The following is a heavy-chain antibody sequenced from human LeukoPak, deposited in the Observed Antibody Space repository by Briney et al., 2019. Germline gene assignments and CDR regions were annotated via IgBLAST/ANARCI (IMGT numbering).Heavy chain of an antibody. CDR3: GYDSSDDFDY. Sequence: GGSLRLSCAASGFTVSSNYMSWVRQVPGEGLEWVSVIYSGGSTYYADSVKGRFTISRDNSKNTLYLQMNSLRAEDTAVYYCGYDSSDDFDYWGQGTLVTVSS. D-gene: IGHD3-22*01. V-gene: IGHV3-66*01. CDR2: IYSGGST. J-gene: IGHJ4*02. CDR1: GFTVSSNY.